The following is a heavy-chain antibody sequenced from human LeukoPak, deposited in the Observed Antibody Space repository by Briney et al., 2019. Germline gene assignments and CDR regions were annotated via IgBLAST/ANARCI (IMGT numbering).Heavy chain of an antibody. J-gene: IGHJ3*02. CDR1: GYSFTSYW. V-gene: IGHV5-51*01. Sequence: GESLKISCKGSGYSFTSYWIGWVRQMPGKGLEWMGTIYPGDSDTRYSPSFQGQVTISADKSTSTAYLQWSSLKASDTAMYYCARRSIEVADDAFDIWGQGTMVTVSS. CDR3: ARRSIEVADDAFDI. D-gene: IGHD2-15*01. CDR2: IYPGDSDT.